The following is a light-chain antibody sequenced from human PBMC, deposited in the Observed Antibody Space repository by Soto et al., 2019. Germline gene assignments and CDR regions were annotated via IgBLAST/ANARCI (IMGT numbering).Light chain of an antibody. Sequence: EIVLTQSPGTLSLSPGERATLSCRASQSVTRSSLAWYQQKPGQAPRLLIYGASSRATGIPDRFSGSGSGTHFTLYVSILEPEDFAIDYCHQYGSSPWTFGQGTKVEIK. V-gene: IGKV3-20*01. J-gene: IGKJ1*01. CDR2: GAS. CDR1: QSVTRSS. CDR3: HQYGSSPWT.